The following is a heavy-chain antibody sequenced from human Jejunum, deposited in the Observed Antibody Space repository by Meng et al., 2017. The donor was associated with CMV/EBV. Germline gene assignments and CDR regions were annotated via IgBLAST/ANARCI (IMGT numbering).Heavy chain of an antibody. J-gene: IGHJ4*02. D-gene: IGHD1-26*01. V-gene: IGHV2-5*02. CDR2: IKRGDDK. CDR3: AHFVGGYYPSRLDY. Sequence: QVTWKGVVTARENPSRSRTLIVSLIACSPGCCWGCLERIRQPPGKALGWRAMIKRGDDKRYSPSLNSRLTIAKNTSKNEVVLTLSNMSPAYTGTNYCAHFVGGYYPSRLDYWGQGTLVTVSS. CDR1: ACSPGCCWGC.